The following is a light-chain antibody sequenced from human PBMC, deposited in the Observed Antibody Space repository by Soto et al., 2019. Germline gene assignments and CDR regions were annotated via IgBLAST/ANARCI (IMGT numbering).Light chain of an antibody. CDR2: GAS. CDR1: QSVSSSY. V-gene: IGKV3-20*01. Sequence: EIVLTQSPGTLSLSPGERATLSCRASQSVSSSYLAWYQQKPGQAPRLLSYGASSRATGIPDRFSGSGSGTDCTLTISRLEPEDFAVYYCQQYGSSPRVTFGGGTKVEIK. J-gene: IGKJ4*01. CDR3: QQYGSSPRVT.